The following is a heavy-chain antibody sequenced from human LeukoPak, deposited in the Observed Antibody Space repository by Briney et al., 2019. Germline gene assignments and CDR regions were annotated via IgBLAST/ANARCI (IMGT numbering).Heavy chain of an antibody. CDR1: GGSISSYY. CDR3: TRDGWELTFFDY. V-gene: IGHV4-4*07. J-gene: IGHJ4*02. D-gene: IGHD1-26*01. Sequence: SETLSLTCTVSGGSISSYYWSWIRQPAGKGLEWIGRIYTSGSTNYNPSLKSRVTMSVDTSKNQFSLKLSSVTAADTAVYYCTRDGWELTFFDYWGQGTLVTVSS. CDR2: IYTSGST.